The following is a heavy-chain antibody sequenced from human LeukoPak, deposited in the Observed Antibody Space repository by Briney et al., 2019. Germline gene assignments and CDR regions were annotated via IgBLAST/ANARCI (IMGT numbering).Heavy chain of an antibody. CDR2: ISGSGGST. V-gene: IGHV3-23*01. CDR3: AKDFFRSDDWGAFDI. CDR1: GFTFSSYS. J-gene: IGHJ3*02. D-gene: IGHD7-27*01. Sequence: PGGSLRLSCAASGFTFSSYSMNWVRQAPGKGLEWVSTISGSGGSTYYADSVKGRFTISRDNSKNTLYLQMNSLRVEDTAVYYCAKDFFRSDDWGAFDIWGQGTMVTVSS.